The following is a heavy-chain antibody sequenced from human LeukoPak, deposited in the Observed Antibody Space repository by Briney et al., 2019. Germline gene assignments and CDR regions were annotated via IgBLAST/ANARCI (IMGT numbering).Heavy chain of an antibody. D-gene: IGHD3-10*01. J-gene: IGHJ4*02. V-gene: IGHV3-30*18. CDR3: AKGITMVRGVIISVDFDY. Sequence: GRSLRLSCAASGFTFSSYGMHWVRQAPGKGLEWVAVISYDGSNKYYADSVKDRFTISRDNSKNTLYLQMNSLRAEDTAVYYCAKGITMVRGVIISVDFDYWGQGTLVTVSS. CDR1: GFTFSSYG. CDR2: ISYDGSNK.